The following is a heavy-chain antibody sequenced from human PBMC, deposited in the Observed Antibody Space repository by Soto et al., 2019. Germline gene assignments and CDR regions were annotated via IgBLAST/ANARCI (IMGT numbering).Heavy chain of an antibody. CDR2: IIPLFGTT. V-gene: IGHV1-69*18. J-gene: IGHJ3*01. CDR1: GGTFSTYT. CDR3: ARRLDDRADDDFDV. Sequence: QVHLVQSGAEVRKPGSSVKVSCKTSGGTFSTYTIYWVRQAPGQGLEWMGRIIPLFGTTKYAQNFQERVTITAEESTSTAYMELSSLRAEDTAVYYCARRLDDRADDDFDVWGEGTAVTDSA. D-gene: IGHD6-25*01.